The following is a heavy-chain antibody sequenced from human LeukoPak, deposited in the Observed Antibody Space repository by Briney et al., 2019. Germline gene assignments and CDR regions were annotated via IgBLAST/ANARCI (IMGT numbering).Heavy chain of an antibody. D-gene: IGHD4-23*01. V-gene: IGHV3-7*01. J-gene: IGHJ4*02. CDR3: ARDRDDGGFEY. CDR1: GFSFSNYW. Sequence: PGGSLRLSCAASGFSFSNYWMSWVRQAPEKGLEWVANIKQDGSGKQYVDSMKGRFTISRDNAKNSLYLQMNGLRAEDTAVYYCARDRDDGGFEYWGQGTLVTVSS. CDR2: IKQDGSGK.